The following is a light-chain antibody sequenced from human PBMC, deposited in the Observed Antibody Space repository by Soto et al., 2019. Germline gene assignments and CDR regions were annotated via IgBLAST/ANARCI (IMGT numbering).Light chain of an antibody. CDR2: DVN. J-gene: IGLJ1*01. CDR3: SSYTHTNTLV. Sequence: QSVLTQPASVSGSPGQSIAISCTGTSSDVGAYNYVCWYQQYPGKAPKLMIYDVNIRPSGVSDRFSGSKSGNTASLTISGLQAQDEADYYCSSYTHTNTLVFGTGTKVTVL. CDR1: SSDVGAYNY. V-gene: IGLV2-14*03.